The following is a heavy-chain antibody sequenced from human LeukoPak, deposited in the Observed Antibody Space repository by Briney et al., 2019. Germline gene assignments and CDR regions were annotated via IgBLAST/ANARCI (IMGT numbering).Heavy chain of an antibody. D-gene: IGHD4-17*01. CDR1: GYTFTGYY. J-gene: IGHJ4*02. CDR2: INPNSGGT. CDR3: ARGPLSTMTTVTPIDY. Sequence: ASLKVSCKASGYTFTGYYMHWVRHTPGQGLEWMGWINPNSGGTNYAQKFQGRVTMTRDTSISTAYMELSRLRSDDTAVYYCARGPLSTMTTVTPIDYWGQGTLVTVAS. V-gene: IGHV1-2*02.